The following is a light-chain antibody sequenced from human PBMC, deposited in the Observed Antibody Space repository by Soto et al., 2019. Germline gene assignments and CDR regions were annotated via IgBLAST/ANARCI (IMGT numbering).Light chain of an antibody. J-gene: IGKJ5*01. CDR3: QHYQSGHPIT. Sequence: EVVLTQSPATLSVSPGDRATLSCRAAQSVGTRLAWYQHKTGQAPRLVISGASSRATGIPDRFTGSGSETSFTLTISRLETEDFALYYCQHYQSGHPITFGQGTRLEIK. CDR2: GAS. CDR1: QSVGTR. V-gene: IGKV3-20*01.